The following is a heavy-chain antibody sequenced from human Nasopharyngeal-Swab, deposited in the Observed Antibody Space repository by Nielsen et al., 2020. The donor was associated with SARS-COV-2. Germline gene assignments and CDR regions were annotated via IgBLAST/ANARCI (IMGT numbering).Heavy chain of an antibody. CDR1: GFSFSTYT. CDR3: LRGDRRDY. V-gene: IGHV3-21*01. Sequence: GESLKISCAASGFSFSTYTMNWVRQAPGKGLEWLSSISSDSGAKYHADSVKGRFTISGDNAKNSLYLEMNSLRAEDTAVYYCLRGDRRDYWGPGTLVSVSS. D-gene: IGHD3-22*01. CDR2: ISSDSGAK. J-gene: IGHJ4*02.